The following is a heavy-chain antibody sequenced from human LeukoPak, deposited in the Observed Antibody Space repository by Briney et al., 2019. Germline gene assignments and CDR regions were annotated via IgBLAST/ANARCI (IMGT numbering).Heavy chain of an antibody. D-gene: IGHD5-24*01. CDR1: GFTFSSYW. J-gene: IGHJ4*01. Sequence: GSLRLSCAASGFTFSSYWMSWVRQAPGKGLEWVANIKQDGSEKYYVDSVKGRFTISRDNAKNSLYRQMNSLRAEDMAVYYCASSRNEMATTYWGQGTLVTVSS. V-gene: IGHV3-7*01. CDR2: IKQDGSEK. CDR3: ASSRNEMATTY.